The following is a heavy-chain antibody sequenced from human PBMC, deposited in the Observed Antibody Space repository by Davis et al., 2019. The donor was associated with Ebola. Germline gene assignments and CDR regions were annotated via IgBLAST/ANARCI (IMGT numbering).Heavy chain of an antibody. CDR1: GFTFSDFS. J-gene: IGHJ5*02. CDR3: VRDYIFAFDL. CDR2: ITTGSNAI. V-gene: IGHV3-48*02. Sequence: GESLKISCAASGFTFSDFSMNWVRQAPGEALEWISYITTGSNAIHYADSVKGRFTVSRDNVKNSLFLQMNSLRDEDSAVCYCVRDYIFAFDLWGQGAQVTVSS.